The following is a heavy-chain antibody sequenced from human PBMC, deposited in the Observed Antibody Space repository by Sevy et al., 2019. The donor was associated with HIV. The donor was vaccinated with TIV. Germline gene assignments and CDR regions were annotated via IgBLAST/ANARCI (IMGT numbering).Heavy chain of an antibody. CDR1: GLTFSNYA. CDR3: AKREGSPYFYDRSGYYPFDY. D-gene: IGHD3-22*01. CDR2: ISGSGGTT. J-gene: IGHJ4*02. Sequence: GGSLRLSCEVSGLTFSNYAMSWVHQAPGKGLEWVSAISGSGGTTYYAYSVKGRFTISRDNSKNTLYLHMNSLRAEDTAVYYCAKREGSPYFYDRSGYYPFDYWGQGTLVTVSS. V-gene: IGHV3-23*01.